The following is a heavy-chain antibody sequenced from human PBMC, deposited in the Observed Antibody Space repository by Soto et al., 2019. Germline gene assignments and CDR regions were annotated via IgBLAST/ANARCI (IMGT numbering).Heavy chain of an antibody. CDR3: ARGGFIGNYPGLYGMAV. J-gene: IGHJ6*02. Sequence: QVQLVQSGNEVKKPGASVKVSCKSSGYTFISYGINWERQAPGQGLEWMGWISPYNGNTDYAKMFQGGVTMTTDTTTSTAYRELKSLRSDDTAVYYCARGGFIGNYPGLYGMAVWGQGTTVTVSS. CDR1: GYTFISYG. V-gene: IGHV1-18*01. D-gene: IGHD3-22*01. CDR2: ISPYNGNT.